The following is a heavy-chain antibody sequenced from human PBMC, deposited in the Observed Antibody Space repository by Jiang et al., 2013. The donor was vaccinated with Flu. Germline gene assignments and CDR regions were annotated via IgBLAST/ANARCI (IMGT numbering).Heavy chain of an antibody. Sequence: GSGLVKPSQTLSLTCTVSGDSVNNGLYYWSWIRQHPEKGLEWMGNVYYRGNIYYNPSLMSRISISIDTSKNQFXLNLKSVTAADTAVYFCARSYYDSTGYYF. D-gene: IGHD3-22*01. CDR1: GDSVNNGLYY. CDR2: VYYRGNI. V-gene: IGHV4-31*03. J-gene: IGHJ2*01. CDR3: ARSYYDSTGYYF.